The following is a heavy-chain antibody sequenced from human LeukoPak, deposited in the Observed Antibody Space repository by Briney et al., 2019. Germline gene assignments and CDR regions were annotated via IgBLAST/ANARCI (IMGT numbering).Heavy chain of an antibody. CDR1: GFTFNNYP. J-gene: IGHJ4*02. CDR2: IGADGRLK. V-gene: IGHV3-30*04. Sequence: GGSLRLSCATSGFTFNNYPMHWVRQAPGKGLEWVAVIGADGRLKFHSDPVKGRFTISRDDSKNTLYLQMNSLRPEDTAVYYCARDPRKGSPDYFDYWGQGTLVTVST. CDR3: ARDPRKGSPDYFDY. D-gene: IGHD3-10*01.